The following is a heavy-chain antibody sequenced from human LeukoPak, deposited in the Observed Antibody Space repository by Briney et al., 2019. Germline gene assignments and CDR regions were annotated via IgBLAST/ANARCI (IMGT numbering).Heavy chain of an antibody. CDR1: GFTFTNFA. V-gene: IGHV3-23*01. D-gene: IGHD4-23*01. Sequence: PGGSLRLSCAASGFTFTNFAMSWVRQAPGKGLEWVSSLSNTGGITYYPDSVKRRFTISRDNSKNTVSLQMNSLRAEDTAIYYCLKGGGGEFDYWGQGPLVTVSS. CDR3: LKGGGGEFDY. J-gene: IGHJ4*02. CDR2: LSNTGGIT.